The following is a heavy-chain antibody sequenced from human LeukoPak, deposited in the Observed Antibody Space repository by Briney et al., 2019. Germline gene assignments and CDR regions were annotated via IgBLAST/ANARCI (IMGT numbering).Heavy chain of an antibody. D-gene: IGHD3-9*01. J-gene: IGHJ3*02. CDR1: GLTFSSYS. Sequence: GGSLRLSCAASGLTFSSYSMNWVRQAPGKGLEWVSSISSSSSYIYYADSVKGRFTISRDNAKNSLYLQMNSLRAEDTAVYYCARDHDDILTGTKGAFDIWGQGTMVTVSS. CDR3: ARDHDDILTGTKGAFDI. CDR2: ISSSSSYI. V-gene: IGHV3-21*01.